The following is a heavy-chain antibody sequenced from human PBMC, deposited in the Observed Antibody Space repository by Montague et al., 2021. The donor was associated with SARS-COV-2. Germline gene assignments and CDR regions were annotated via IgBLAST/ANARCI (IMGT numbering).Heavy chain of an antibody. D-gene: IGHD3-10*01. Sequence: SEILSLTYAVSGGSISSSHWWSWVRQPPGKGLEWIGEIYHSGSTNYNPSLKSRVTISIDKSKNQFSLKLSSVTAADTAVYYCAKEFRTYGYGGQYWYFDLWGRGTLVTVSS. CDR1: GGSISSSHW. CDR2: IYHSGST. J-gene: IGHJ2*01. V-gene: IGHV4-4*02. CDR3: AKEFRTYGYGGQYWYFDL.